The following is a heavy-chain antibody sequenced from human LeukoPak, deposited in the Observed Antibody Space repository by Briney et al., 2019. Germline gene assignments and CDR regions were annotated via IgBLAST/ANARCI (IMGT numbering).Heavy chain of an antibody. J-gene: IGHJ4*02. D-gene: IGHD6-13*01. V-gene: IGHV3-23*01. Sequence: ASVKVSCKASGGTFSSYAMSWVRQAPGKGLEWVSAISGSGGSTYYADSVKGRFTISRDNSKNTLYLQINSLRVEDTAVYYCAKDEAAAGVDFDYWGQGTLVTVYS. CDR1: GGTFSSYA. CDR3: AKDEAAAGVDFDY. CDR2: ISGSGGST.